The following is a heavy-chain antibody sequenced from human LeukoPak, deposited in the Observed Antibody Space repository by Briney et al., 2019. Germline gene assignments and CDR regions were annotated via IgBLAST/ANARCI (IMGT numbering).Heavy chain of an antibody. V-gene: IGHV3-20*04. D-gene: IGHD5-12*01. CDR2: INWNGGST. J-gene: IGHJ3*02. Sequence: GGSLRLSCAASGFTFDDYGMSWVRPAPGKGLEWVSGINWNGGSTGYADSVKGRFTISRDNAKNSLYLQMNSLRAEDTAVYYCARDTGRYSGYEDAFDIWGQGTMVTVSS. CDR1: GFTFDDYG. CDR3: ARDTGRYSGYEDAFDI.